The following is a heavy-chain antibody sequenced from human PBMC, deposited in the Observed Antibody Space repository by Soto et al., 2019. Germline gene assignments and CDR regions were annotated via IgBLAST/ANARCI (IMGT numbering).Heavy chain of an antibody. CDR2: ISYDGSNK. Sequence: QVQLVESGGGVVQPGRSLRLSCAASGFTFSSYGMHWVRQAPGKGLEWVAVISYDGSNKYYADSVKGRFTISRDNSKNTLYLQMNSLRAEDTAVYYCAKAKLRYFDWLPDYFDYWGQGTLATVSS. CDR1: GFTFSSYG. D-gene: IGHD3-9*01. CDR3: AKAKLRYFDWLPDYFDY. J-gene: IGHJ4*02. V-gene: IGHV3-30*18.